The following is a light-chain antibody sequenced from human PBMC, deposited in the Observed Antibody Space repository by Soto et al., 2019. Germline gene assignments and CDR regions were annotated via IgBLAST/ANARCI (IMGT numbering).Light chain of an antibody. CDR3: SSYSSTTTL. J-gene: IGLJ2*01. CDR2: EVS. CDR1: SPDFG. Sequence: QSALTQPASVSGSPGQSITISCSGISPDFGVSWYQHFPGKAPKLLIFEVSNRPSGVSTRFSGSKSGNMAFLTISGLQSEDEGLYHCSSYSSTTTLFGGGTQLT. V-gene: IGLV2-14*01.